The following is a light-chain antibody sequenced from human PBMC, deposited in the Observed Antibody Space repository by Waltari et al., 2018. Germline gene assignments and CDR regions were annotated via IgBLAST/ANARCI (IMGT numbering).Light chain of an antibody. J-gene: IGKJ2*01. V-gene: IGKV3-20*01. Sequence: ESVMTQSPGPLSLSPGERATLHCRASQSVSSSYLAWYQQRTGHAPRLLIYGASSRATGVPDRFSASGSGTDFTLTISRLEPEDFAVYYCQQYGNSPIYTFGQGTKLEI. CDR3: QQYGNSPIYT. CDR1: QSVSSSY. CDR2: GAS.